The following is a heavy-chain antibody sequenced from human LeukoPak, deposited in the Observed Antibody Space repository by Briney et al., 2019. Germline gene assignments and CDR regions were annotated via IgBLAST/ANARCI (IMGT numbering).Heavy chain of an antibody. CDR2: INHSGST. CDR1: GGSFSGYY. Sequence: SETLSLTCAVYGGSFSGYYWSWIRQPPEKGLEWIGEINHSGSTNYNPSLKSRVTISVDTSKNQFSLKPSSVTAADTAVYYCARDLIGYCSGGTCSDWFDPWGQGTLVTVSS. V-gene: IGHV4-34*01. J-gene: IGHJ5*02. D-gene: IGHD2-15*01. CDR3: ARDLIGYCSGGTCSDWFDP.